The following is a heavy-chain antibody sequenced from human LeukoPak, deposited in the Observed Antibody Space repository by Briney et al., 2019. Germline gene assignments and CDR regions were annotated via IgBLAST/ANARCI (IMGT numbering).Heavy chain of an antibody. Sequence: GGSLRLPCAASGFTFSSYAMSWVRQAPGKGLEWVSAISGSGGSTYYADSVKGRFTISRDNSRNTLYLQMNSLRAEDTAVYYCAKDISIAVAGTGFDYWGQGTLVTVSS. CDR2: ISGSGGST. J-gene: IGHJ4*02. CDR1: GFTFSSYA. D-gene: IGHD6-19*01. CDR3: AKDISIAVAGTGFDY. V-gene: IGHV3-23*01.